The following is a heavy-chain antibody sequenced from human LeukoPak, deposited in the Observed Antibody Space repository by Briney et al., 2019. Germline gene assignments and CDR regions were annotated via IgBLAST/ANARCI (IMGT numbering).Heavy chain of an antibody. CDR2: ISSSGSTI. Sequence: GGSLRLFCAASGFTFSSYEMNWVRKARGGGVEWVSYISSSGSTIHYADSVEGRFTISRDNAKNSLYLQMNSLRAEDTAVYYCAIWGELLFDYWGQGTLVTVSS. D-gene: IGHD1-26*01. V-gene: IGHV3-48*03. CDR3: AIWGELLFDY. CDR1: GFTFSSYE. J-gene: IGHJ4*02.